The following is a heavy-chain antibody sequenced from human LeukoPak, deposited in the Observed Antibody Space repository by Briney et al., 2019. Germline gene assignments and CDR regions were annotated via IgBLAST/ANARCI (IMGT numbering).Heavy chain of an antibody. V-gene: IGHV4-28*06. J-gene: IGHJ3*02. CDR3: ATNLGRGVVTPDAFDI. Sequence: SDTLSLTCAVSGYSISSSNWWGWIRQPPGKGLEWIGYIYYSGSTNYNPSLKSRVTMSVDTSKNQFSLKLSSVTALDTAVYYCATNLGRGVVTPDAFDIWGQGTMVTVSS. CDR2: IYYSGST. D-gene: IGHD4-23*01. CDR1: GYSISSSNW.